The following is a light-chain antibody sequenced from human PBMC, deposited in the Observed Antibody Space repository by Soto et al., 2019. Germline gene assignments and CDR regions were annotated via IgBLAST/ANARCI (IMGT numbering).Light chain of an antibody. CDR2: EVN. V-gene: IGLV2-14*01. J-gene: IGLJ3*02. Sequence: QSVLTQPASVSGSPGQSITISCTGTSSDVGGPDYVSWFQQHPGTAPKLMIYEVNKWPSGVSSRFSGSKSGNTASLTISGLQAEDEADYYCSSYTIMNTWVFGGGTKLTVL. CDR3: SSYTIMNTWV. CDR1: SSDVGGPDY.